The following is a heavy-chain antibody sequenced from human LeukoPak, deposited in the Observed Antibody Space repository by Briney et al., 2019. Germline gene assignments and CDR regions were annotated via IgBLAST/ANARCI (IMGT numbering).Heavy chain of an antibody. V-gene: IGHV1-2*02. J-gene: IGHJ3*02. CDR2: INPNSGGT. Sequence: ASVKVSCKASGYTFTGYYMHWARQAPGQGLEWMGWINPNSGGTNYAQKFQGRVTMTRDMSTSTVYMELSSLRSEDTAVYYCARDFTMMGQGAFDIWGQGTMVTVSS. CDR1: GYTFTGYY. CDR3: ARDFTMMGQGAFDI. D-gene: IGHD3-22*01.